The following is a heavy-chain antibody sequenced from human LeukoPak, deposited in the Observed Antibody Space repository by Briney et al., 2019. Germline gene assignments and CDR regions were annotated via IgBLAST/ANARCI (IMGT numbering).Heavy chain of an antibody. CDR3: ARLFGGVAWYSDY. Sequence: PSETLSLTCTVSGGPIRSYYWSWIRQPPGKGLEWIGYIYYSGGTNYNPSLKSRVTISVDTSKNQLFLKLSSVTAADTAVYYCARLFGGVAWYSDYWGQGALVTVSS. CDR1: GGPIRSYY. CDR2: IYYSGGT. D-gene: IGHD3-16*01. J-gene: IGHJ4*02. V-gene: IGHV4-59*01.